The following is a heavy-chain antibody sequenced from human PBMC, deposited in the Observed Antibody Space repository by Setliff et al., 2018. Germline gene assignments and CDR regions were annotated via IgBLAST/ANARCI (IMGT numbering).Heavy chain of an antibody. CDR3: ARGRNIAARLLDS. D-gene: IGHD6-6*01. V-gene: IGHV4-31*03. CDR1: GGSISGGTYY. J-gene: IGHJ4*02. CDR2: IYYSGSTS. Sequence: PSETLSLTCTVSGGSISGGTYYWSWIRQHPGKGLEWIGYIYYSGSTSYYNPSLKSRVTISIDTSKDQFSLKLISMTAADTAVYYCARGRNIAARLLDSWGQGTLVTVSS.